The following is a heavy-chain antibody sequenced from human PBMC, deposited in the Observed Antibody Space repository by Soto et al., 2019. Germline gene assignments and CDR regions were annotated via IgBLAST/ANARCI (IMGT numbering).Heavy chain of an antibody. CDR2: ISGSGGST. CDR3: AKDLYYYDSSGYYFPGGMDV. CDR1: GFTFSSYA. Sequence: EVQLLESGGGLVQPGGSLRLSCAASGFTFSSYAMSWVRQAPGKGLEWVSAISGSGGSTYYADSVKGRFTISRDNSKNTLYLQMNSLRAEDTAVYYCAKDLYYYDSSGYYFPGGMDVWGQGTTVTGSS. V-gene: IGHV3-23*01. D-gene: IGHD3-22*01. J-gene: IGHJ6*02.